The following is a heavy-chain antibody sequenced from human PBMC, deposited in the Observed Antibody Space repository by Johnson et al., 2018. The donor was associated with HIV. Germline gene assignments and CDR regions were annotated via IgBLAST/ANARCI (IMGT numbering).Heavy chain of an antibody. CDR1: GFTFDDYA. J-gene: IGHJ3*02. CDR3: AKGGGQLWFYIAFDI. Sequence: VQLVESGGGLVQPGRSLRLSCAASGFTFDDYAMHWVRQAPGKDLVWVSHIHSDGSDTAYADSVKGRFTISRDNAKKTLYLQMNSLRAEDTAVYYCAKGGGQLWFYIAFDIWGQGTMVTVSS. D-gene: IGHD5-18*01. CDR2: IHSDGSDT. V-gene: IGHV3-9*01.